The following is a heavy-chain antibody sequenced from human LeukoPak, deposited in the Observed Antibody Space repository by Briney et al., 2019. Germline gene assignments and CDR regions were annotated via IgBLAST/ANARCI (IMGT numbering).Heavy chain of an antibody. D-gene: IGHD6-19*01. Sequence: PSETLSLTCTVSGGSISTSNYYWGWIRQPPGKGLEWIGNIFYSGSTYYSPSLKSRVTISLDTSRNQFSLKLSSVTAADTAVYYCARVKAVAGTSAFDIWGQGTMVTVSS. CDR3: ARVKAVAGTSAFDI. CDR1: GGSISTSNYY. CDR2: IFYSGST. J-gene: IGHJ3*02. V-gene: IGHV4-39*07.